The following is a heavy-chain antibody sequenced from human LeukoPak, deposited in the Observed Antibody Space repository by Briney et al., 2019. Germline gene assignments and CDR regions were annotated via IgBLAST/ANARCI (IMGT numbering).Heavy chain of an antibody. Sequence: GGSLRLSCAASGFTFSSYAMIWVRQAPGKGLEWVSAISGSGRNTYYADSVKGRFTISRDNSKNTLYLQMNSLRAEDTAVYFCAKDHIHNDFWSGYSGYWGQGTLVTVSS. D-gene: IGHD3-3*01. V-gene: IGHV3-23*01. CDR1: GFTFSSYA. CDR3: AKDHIHNDFWSGYSGY. CDR2: ISGSGRNT. J-gene: IGHJ4*02.